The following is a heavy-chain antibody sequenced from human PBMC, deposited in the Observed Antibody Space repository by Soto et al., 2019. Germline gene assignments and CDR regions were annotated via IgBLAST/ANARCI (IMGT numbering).Heavy chain of an antibody. CDR1: GFTGNSNY. CDR3: AKGKKYWDNPRCYGPFGS. J-gene: IGHJ4*02. D-gene: IGHD2-2*01. V-gene: IGHV3-53*04. CDR2: IYSNGST. Sequence: EVQLVESGGGLVQPGGSLRLSCAASGFTGNSNYMSWVRQAPGKGLEWVSVIYSNGSTHYAHSVRGRFTISRHDSKNTLFLQMDSLRLEDMAVYYCAKGKKYWDNPRCYGPFGSWGQGTLVTVSS.